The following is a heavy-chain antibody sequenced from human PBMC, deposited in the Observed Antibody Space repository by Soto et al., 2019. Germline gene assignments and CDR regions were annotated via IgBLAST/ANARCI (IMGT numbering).Heavy chain of an antibody. CDR3: ARDRCSGGSCYSRFDY. Sequence: QVQLVQSGAEVKKPGSSVKVSCKASGGTFSSYAISWVRQAPGQGLEWMGGIIPIFGTANYAQKFQGRVTITXGEXTXIAYMELSSLRSEDTAVYYCARDRCSGGSCYSRFDYWGQGTLVTVSS. CDR1: GGTFSSYA. CDR2: IIPIFGTA. V-gene: IGHV1-69*05. D-gene: IGHD2-15*01. J-gene: IGHJ4*02.